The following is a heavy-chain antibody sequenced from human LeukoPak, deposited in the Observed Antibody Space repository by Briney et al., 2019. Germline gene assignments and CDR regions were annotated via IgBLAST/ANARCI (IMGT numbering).Heavy chain of an antibody. D-gene: IGHD1-26*01. CDR1: GFTFNNVW. Sequence: GGSLRLSCAVSGFTFNNVWISWVRQTPGKGLEWVGRIKSKTDGRTADYAAPVQGRFTSSRDDSKNTLYLQMNSLKTEDTAVYYSATQEHLKTWGRGTLVTVSS. J-gene: IGHJ5*02. CDR2: IKSKTDGRTA. V-gene: IGHV3-15*01. CDR3: ATQEHLKT.